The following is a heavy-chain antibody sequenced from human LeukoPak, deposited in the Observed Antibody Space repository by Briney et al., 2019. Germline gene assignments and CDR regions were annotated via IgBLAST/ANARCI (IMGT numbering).Heavy chain of an antibody. V-gene: IGHV3-20*04. CDR2: INWNGGST. D-gene: IGHD6-19*01. CDR3: ARVHAAGISFYFDY. CDR1: GFTFDDYG. J-gene: IGHJ4*02. Sequence: GGSLRLSCAASGFTFDDYGMSWVRQAPGKGLEWVSGINWNGGSTGYVDSVKGRFTISRDNAKNSLYLQMKSLRAEDTALYYCARVHAAGISFYFDYWGQGTLVTVSS.